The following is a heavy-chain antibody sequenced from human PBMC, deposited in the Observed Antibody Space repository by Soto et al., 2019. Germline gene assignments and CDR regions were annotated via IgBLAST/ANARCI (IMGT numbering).Heavy chain of an antibody. CDR3: GRHLKSSSGVFDF. CDR2: IDPSDSYS. J-gene: IGHJ4*02. CDR1: EYSCTNNW. D-gene: IGHD6-19*01. V-gene: IGHV5-10-1*01. Sequence: PGESLKISYKASEYSCTNNWSSWVRPMPGKGLEWMGKIDPSDSYSKNSPSFQGHVTISTDNSISTAYLQWSSLKASDTAMYFCGRHLKSSSGVFDFWGQGTLVTVSS.